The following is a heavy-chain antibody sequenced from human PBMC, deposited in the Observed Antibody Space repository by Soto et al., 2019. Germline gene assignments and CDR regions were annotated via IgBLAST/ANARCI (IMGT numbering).Heavy chain of an antibody. J-gene: IGHJ4*02. V-gene: IGHV5-10-1*01. CDR3: AGHIYDTDTGPNFQYYFDS. D-gene: IGHD5-18*01. CDR1: GDMFADDW. Sequence: ESKKVCKTGAGDMFADDWSSWMRKKPGRGLECMGRIDPSDSQTYYSPSFRVNVTISATKSITTVFLQWSSLRASDTAMRYCAGHIYDTDTGPNFQYYFDSWGQGTPVTVSS. CDR2: IDPSDSQT.